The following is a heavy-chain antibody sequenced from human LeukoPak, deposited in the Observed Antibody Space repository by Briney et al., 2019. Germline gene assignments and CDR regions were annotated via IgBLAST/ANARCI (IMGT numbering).Heavy chain of an antibody. V-gene: IGHV1-69*04. CDR1: GGTFSSYA. CDR3: ARGTGEAYYFDY. Sequence: ASVTVPCKASGGTFSSYAISWVRQAPGQGLEWMGRIIPIFGIANYAQKFQGRVTITADKSTSTAYMELSSLRSEDTAVYYCARGTGEAYYFDYWGQGTLVTVSS. D-gene: IGHD7-27*01. CDR2: IIPIFGIA. J-gene: IGHJ4*02.